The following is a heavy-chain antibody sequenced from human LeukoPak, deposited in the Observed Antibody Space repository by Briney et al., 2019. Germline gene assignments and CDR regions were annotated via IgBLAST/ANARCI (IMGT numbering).Heavy chain of an antibody. CDR3: ARGLEGTYYYDSSGSIFDY. D-gene: IGHD3-22*01. Sequence: GRSLRLSCAASGFTFSSYAMHWVRQAPGKGLEWVAVISYDGSNKCHADSVKGRFTISRDNSKNTLYLQMNSLRAEDTAVYYCARGLEGTYYYDSSGSIFDYWGRGTLVTVSS. CDR2: ISYDGSNK. CDR1: GFTFSSYA. V-gene: IGHV3-30*04. J-gene: IGHJ4*02.